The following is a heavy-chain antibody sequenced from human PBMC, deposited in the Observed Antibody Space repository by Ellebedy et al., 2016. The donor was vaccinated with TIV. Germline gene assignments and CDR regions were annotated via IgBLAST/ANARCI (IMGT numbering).Heavy chain of an antibody. CDR2: IKHDGGEK. V-gene: IGHV3-7*03. CDR1: GFTFSNSW. D-gene: IGHD1-26*01. J-gene: IGHJ4*02. CDR3: ATTPKGGSSDY. Sequence: PGGSLRLSFVVSGFTFSNSWMTWVRQAPGKGLQWVATIKHDGGEKYYVDSVKGRFSISRDNAKNSVYLQMNSLRAEDTAFYYCATTPKGGSSDYWGQGTLVTVSS.